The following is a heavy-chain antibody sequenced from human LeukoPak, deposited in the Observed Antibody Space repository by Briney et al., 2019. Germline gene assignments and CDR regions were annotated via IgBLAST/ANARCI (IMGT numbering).Heavy chain of an antibody. J-gene: IGHJ4*02. Sequence: GGSLRLSCAASGFTFSSFAMHWVRQAPGKGLEWVAVISYDGSNKYFADSVKGRFTISRDNSKNTLYLQMNSLRAEDTAVYYCARNQMIAAAGLDYWGQGTLVTVSS. CDR2: ISYDGSNK. V-gene: IGHV3-30-3*01. CDR3: ARNQMIAAAGLDY. D-gene: IGHD6-13*01. CDR1: GFTFSSFA.